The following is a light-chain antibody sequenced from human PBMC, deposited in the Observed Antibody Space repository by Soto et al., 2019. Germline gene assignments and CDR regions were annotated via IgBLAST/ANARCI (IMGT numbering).Light chain of an antibody. CDR2: GAR. CDR1: QSVTIGY. J-gene: IGKJ1*01. CDR3: QQYGTSPWT. V-gene: IGKV3-20*01. Sequence: VLTQSPGTLSLSPGERAALSWRANQSVTIGYLSWFQQKPGAAPRRLIYGARTRATDVPDRFSASGSATDFSLTISRLEPEYFSVYYCQQYGTSPWTFGQGTKADIK.